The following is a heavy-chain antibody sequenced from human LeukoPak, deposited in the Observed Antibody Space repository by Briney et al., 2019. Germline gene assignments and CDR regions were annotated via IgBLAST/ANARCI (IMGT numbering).Heavy chain of an antibody. J-gene: IGHJ6*04. D-gene: IGHD3-22*01. Sequence: SGGSLRLSCAASGFTFSSYWMSWVRQAPGKGLEWVANIKQDGSEKYYVDSVKGRFTISRDNAKNSLYLQMNSLRAEDTAVYYCAKDLTQKTYEGSPGLDVWGKGTTVTVSS. CDR2: IKQDGSEK. V-gene: IGHV3-7*01. CDR1: GFTFSSYW. CDR3: AKDLTQKTYEGSPGLDV.